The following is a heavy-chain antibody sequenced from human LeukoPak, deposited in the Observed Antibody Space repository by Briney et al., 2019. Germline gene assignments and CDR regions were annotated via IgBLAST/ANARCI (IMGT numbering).Heavy chain of an antibody. CDR3: ARVDYDSSGYYFDY. CDR2: INPNSGGT. CDR1: GYTFTGYY. V-gene: IGHV1-2*06. D-gene: IGHD3-22*01. Sequence: ASVKVSCKASGYTFTGYYMHWVRQAPGQGLEWMGRINPNSGGTNYAQKFQGRVTMTRDTSISTAYMELSRLRSDDTAVYYCARVDYDSSGYYFDYWGQGTLVTVSS. J-gene: IGHJ4*02.